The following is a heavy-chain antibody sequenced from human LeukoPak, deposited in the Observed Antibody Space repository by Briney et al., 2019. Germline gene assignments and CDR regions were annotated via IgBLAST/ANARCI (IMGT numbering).Heavy chain of an antibody. D-gene: IGHD3-22*01. J-gene: IGHJ4*02. CDR2: INPSDDRT. V-gene: IGHV1-46*01. CDR1: GYTVTSYD. CDR3: ARGGDSGDY. Sequence: ASAKVSFKASGYTVTSYDMDGGRQAPGQGLEWMGVINPSDDRTYYAQKFQGRVTMTRDTSTSTVYMEMSSLRSEDSAVFYCARGGDSGDYWGQGTLVTVSS.